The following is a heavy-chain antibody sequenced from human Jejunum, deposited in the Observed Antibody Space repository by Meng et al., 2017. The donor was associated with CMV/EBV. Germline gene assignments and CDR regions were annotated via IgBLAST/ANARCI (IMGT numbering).Heavy chain of an antibody. J-gene: IGHJ4*02. Sequence: CTVSGDSITNYYWTWIRQPPGKGLEWIGCINHSGSTNYTPSLESRVTISIDTSKNQFSLKLNSVTAADTAVYYCARVFGPRYFDYWGQGTLVTVSS. CDR2: INHSGST. V-gene: IGHV4-59*01. D-gene: IGHD3-3*01. CDR3: ARVFGPRYFDY. CDR1: GDSITNYY.